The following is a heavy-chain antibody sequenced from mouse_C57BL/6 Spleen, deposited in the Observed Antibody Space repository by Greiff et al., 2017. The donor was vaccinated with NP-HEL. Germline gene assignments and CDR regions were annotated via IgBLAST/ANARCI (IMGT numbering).Heavy chain of an antibody. J-gene: IGHJ1*03. V-gene: IGHV5-4*01. CDR1: GFTFSSYA. CDR3: ARDPRPLRAGWYFDV. Sequence: DVQLVESGGGLVKPGGSLKLSCAASGFTFSSYAMSWVRQTPEKRLEWVATISDGGSYTYYPDNVKGRFTISRDNAKNNLYLQMSHLKSEDTAMYYCARDPRPLRAGWYFDVWGTGTTVTVSS. D-gene: IGHD1-1*01. CDR2: ISDGGSYT.